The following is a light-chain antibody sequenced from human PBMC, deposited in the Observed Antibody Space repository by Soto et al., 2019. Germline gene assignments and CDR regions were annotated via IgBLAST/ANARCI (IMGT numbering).Light chain of an antibody. J-gene: IGKJ2*01. CDR1: QSLLYSSNNKNY. V-gene: IGKV4-1*01. Sequence: DIVMIQSPDSLAVSLGERATINCKSSQSLLYSSNNKNYLAWYQQKPGQPPKLLIYWASTRESGVPDRFTGSGSGTEFTLTISSLQAEDVAVYYCQQYYNTPYTFGQGTKLEIK. CDR2: WAS. CDR3: QQYYNTPYT.